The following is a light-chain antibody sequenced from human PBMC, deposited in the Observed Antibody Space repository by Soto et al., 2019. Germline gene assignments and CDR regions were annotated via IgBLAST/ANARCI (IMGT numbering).Light chain of an antibody. CDR2: KAS. CDR1: QTISSW. CDR3: QHYNSYSGA. J-gene: IGKJ1*01. Sequence: DIQMTQSPSTLSASVVDRVTITCRASQTISSWLAWYQQKPGKAPKLLIYKASTLKSGVPSRFSGSGSGTEFTLTISSLQPDDFATYYCQHYNSYSGAFGQGTKVDIK. V-gene: IGKV1-5*03.